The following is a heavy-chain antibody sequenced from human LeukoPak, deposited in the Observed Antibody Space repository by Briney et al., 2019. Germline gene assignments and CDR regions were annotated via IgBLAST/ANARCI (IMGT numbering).Heavy chain of an antibody. CDR2: ISAYNGNT. CDR1: GYTFTSYG. J-gene: IGHJ4*02. CDR3: ARMDTAMVTFDYFDY. Sequence: VASVKVSCKASGYTFTSYGISWVRQAAGQGLEWMGWISAYNGNTNYAQKLQGRVTMTTDTSTSTAYMELRSLRSDDTAVYYCARMDTAMVTFDYFDYWGQGTLVTVSS. D-gene: IGHD5-18*01. V-gene: IGHV1-18*04.